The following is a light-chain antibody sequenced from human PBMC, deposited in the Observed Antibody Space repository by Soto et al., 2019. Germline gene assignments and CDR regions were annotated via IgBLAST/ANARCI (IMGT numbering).Light chain of an antibody. CDR3: QQYHLYWT. CDR2: GAS. V-gene: IGKV1-5*01. J-gene: IGKJ1*01. Sequence: DIPLTQSPSTLSASVGDRVTITCRASQRIATWLAWYQHQPGSAPKLLIYGASTLQSGVPSRFSGSGSGAEFTLNIDNLQPEDFATYYCQQYHLYWTFGPGTKVEI. CDR1: QRIATW.